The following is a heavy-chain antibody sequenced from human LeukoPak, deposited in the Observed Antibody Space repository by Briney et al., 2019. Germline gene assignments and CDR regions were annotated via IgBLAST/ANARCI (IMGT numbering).Heavy chain of an antibody. V-gene: IGHV4-38-2*01. CDR2: IYQSGNS. J-gene: IGHJ4*02. D-gene: IGHD1-20*01. Sequence: SETLSLTCAVSGYSLSSGYYWGWIRQPPGKGLEWIGSIYQSGNSYQKSSLKSRLTLSVDTSKNHFSLKVRSVTAADAAVYYCARSPSRYNWNFDYWGQGILVIVSS. CDR1: GYSLSSGYY. CDR3: ARSPSRYNWNFDY.